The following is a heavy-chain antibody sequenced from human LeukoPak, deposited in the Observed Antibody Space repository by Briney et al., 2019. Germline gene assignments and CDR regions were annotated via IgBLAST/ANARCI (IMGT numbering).Heavy chain of an antibody. Sequence: SVKVSCKASGGTFTSYTISWVRQAPGQGLEWMGRIIPILGIANYAQKFQGRVTITADKSTSTAYMELSSLRSEDTAVYYCARSPWGYCSSTSCKDNWFDPRGQGTLVTVSS. CDR2: IIPILGIA. CDR3: ARSPWGYCSSTSCKDNWFDP. CDR1: GGTFTSYT. D-gene: IGHD2-2*01. J-gene: IGHJ5*02. V-gene: IGHV1-69*02.